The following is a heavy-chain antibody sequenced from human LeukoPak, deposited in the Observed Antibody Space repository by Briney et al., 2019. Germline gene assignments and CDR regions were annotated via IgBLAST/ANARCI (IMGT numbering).Heavy chain of an antibody. CDR1: GFTFSSYA. V-gene: IGHV3-30-3*01. Sequence: GGSLRLSCAASGFTFSSYAMHWVRQAPGKGLEWVAVISYDGSNKYYADSVKGRFTISRDNSKNTLYLQMNSLRAEDTAVYYCARGAQNQQWLAQYYYYGMDVWGKGPRSPSPQ. CDR2: ISYDGSNK. J-gene: IGHJ6*01. CDR3: ARGAQNQQWLAQYYYYGMDV. D-gene: IGHD6-19*01.